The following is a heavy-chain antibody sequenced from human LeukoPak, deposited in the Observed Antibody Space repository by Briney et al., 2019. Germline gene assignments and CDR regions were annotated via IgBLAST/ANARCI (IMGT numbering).Heavy chain of an antibody. Sequence: QPGGSLRLSCAASGFTVSSNYMSWVRQAPGKGLEWVSVIYSGGSTYYADSVKGRFTTSRDNSKNTLYLQMNSLRAEDTAVYYCATVERSPYYYGMDVWGQGTTVTVSS. V-gene: IGHV3-53*01. CDR2: IYSGGST. D-gene: IGHD5-24*01. J-gene: IGHJ6*02. CDR3: ATVERSPYYYGMDV. CDR1: GFTVSSNY.